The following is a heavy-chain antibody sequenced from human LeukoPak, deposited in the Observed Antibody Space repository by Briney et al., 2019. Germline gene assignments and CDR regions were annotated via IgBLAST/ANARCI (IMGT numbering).Heavy chain of an antibody. V-gene: IGHV3-48*03. CDR1: GFTFSSYE. D-gene: IGHD3-9*01. CDR3: AKTLTGGSSFDY. J-gene: IGHJ4*02. Sequence: PGGSLRLSCAASGFTFSSYEMNWVRQAPGKGLEWVSYISSSGSTIYYADSVKGRFTISRDNSKNTLYLQMNGLRAEDTAVYYCAKTLTGGSSFDYWGQGTLVTVSS. CDR2: ISSSGSTI.